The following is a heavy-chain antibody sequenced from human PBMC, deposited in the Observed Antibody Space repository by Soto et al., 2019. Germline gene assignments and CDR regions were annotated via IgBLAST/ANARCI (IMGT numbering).Heavy chain of an antibody. CDR1: GGSISSGGYY. CDR3: ARASREPARWFDP. V-gene: IGHV4-31*03. J-gene: IGHJ5*02. D-gene: IGHD1-26*01. Sequence: QVQLQESGPGLVKPSQTLSLTCTVSGGSISSGGYYWSWIRQHPGKGLEWIGYIYYSGSTYYNPSLKSRVTISVDTSKNQSSLKLSSVTAADTAVYYCARASREPARWFDPWGQGTLVTVSS. CDR2: IYYSGST.